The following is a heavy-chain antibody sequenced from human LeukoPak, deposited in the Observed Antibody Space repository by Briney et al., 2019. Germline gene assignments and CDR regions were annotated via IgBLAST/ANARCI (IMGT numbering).Heavy chain of an antibody. J-gene: IGHJ3*02. CDR2: INPNNGGT. V-gene: IGHV1-2*02. D-gene: IGHD3-3*02. Sequence: ASVKVSCKASGYTFTGYYMHWVRQAPGQGLEWMGWINPNNGGTNYAQKFQGRVTMTRDTSISTAYMELSRLRSDDTAVYYCARVGFLEWLLYRYGAFDIWGQGTMVTVSS. CDR1: GYTFTGYY. CDR3: ARVGFLEWLLYRYGAFDI.